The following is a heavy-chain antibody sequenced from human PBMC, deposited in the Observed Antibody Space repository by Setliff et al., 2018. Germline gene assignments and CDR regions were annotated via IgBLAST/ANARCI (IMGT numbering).Heavy chain of an antibody. Sequence: SETLSLTCAVSGYSISSGYYWGWIRQPPGKGLEWIGSIYHSGSTYYNPSLKSRVTISVDTSKNQFSLKLSSVTAADTAVYYCARLQGEWELSTRAAAFDIWGQGTMVTVSS. CDR1: GYSISSGYY. CDR2: IYHSGST. D-gene: IGHD1-26*01. CDR3: ARLQGEWELSTRAAAFDI. J-gene: IGHJ3*02. V-gene: IGHV4-38-2*01.